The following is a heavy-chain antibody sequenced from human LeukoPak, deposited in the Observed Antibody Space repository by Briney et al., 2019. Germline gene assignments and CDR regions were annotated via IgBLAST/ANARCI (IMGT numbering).Heavy chain of an antibody. Sequence: PSETLSLTCAVYGGSFSGYYWSWLRQPPGKGLEWIGEINHSGSTNYNPSLKSRVTISVDTSKNQFSLKLSSVTAADTAVYYCARGGRYCSGGSCYSWLSTPARRNNWFDPWGQGTLVTVSS. V-gene: IGHV4-34*01. J-gene: IGHJ5*02. CDR1: GGSFSGYY. CDR3: ARGGRYCSGGSCYSWLSTPARRNNWFDP. CDR2: INHSGST. D-gene: IGHD2-15*01.